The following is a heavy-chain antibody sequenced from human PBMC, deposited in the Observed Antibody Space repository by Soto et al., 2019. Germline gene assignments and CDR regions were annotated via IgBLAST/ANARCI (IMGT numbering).Heavy chain of an antibody. V-gene: IGHV1-69*01. J-gene: IGHJ6*02. CDR2: IIPIFGTA. D-gene: IGHD2-2*01. CDR1: GGTFSSYA. Sequence: QVQLVQSGAEVKKPGSSVKVSCKASGGTFSSYAISWVRQAPGQGLEWMGGIIPIFGTANNAQKFQGRVTINADQSTSTDYMGLSSLRSEDTAVYYCARECSSTSCYDEKSMDVGGQGTTVTVSS. CDR3: ARECSSTSCYDEKSMDV.